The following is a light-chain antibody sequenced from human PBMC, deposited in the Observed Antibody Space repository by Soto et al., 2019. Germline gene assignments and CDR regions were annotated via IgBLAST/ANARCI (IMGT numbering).Light chain of an antibody. CDR2: EVS. V-gene: IGLV2-14*01. Sequence: QSVLTQPDSVAGSPGQWITISCTGTSSDVGGYNYVSWYQQHPGKAPNLMIYEVSNRPSGVSNRFSGSKSGNTASLTISGLQAEDEAYYYCSSYTSSSTRVFGTGTKVTVL. CDR1: SSDVGGYNY. CDR3: SSYTSSSTRV. J-gene: IGLJ1*01.